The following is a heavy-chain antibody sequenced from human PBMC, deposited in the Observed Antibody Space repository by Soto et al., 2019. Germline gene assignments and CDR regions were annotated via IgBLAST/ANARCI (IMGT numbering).Heavy chain of an antibody. D-gene: IGHD1-7*01. V-gene: IGHV3-23*01. CDR3: AKNQERELPRVIDF. J-gene: IGHJ4*02. CDR2: MSGSSSTT. Sequence: GGSLRLSCATSGLTFSNYAMSWVRQAPGGGLEWVSSMSGSSSTTYHADSVRGRFTISRDRSKNTLYLQMSSLRAEDTALYYCAKNQERELPRVIDFWGQGTLVTVSS. CDR1: GLTFSNYA.